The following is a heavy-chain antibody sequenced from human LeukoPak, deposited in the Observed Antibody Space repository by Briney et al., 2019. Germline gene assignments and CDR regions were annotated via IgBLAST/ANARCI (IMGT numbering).Heavy chain of an antibody. D-gene: IGHD2-21*02. V-gene: IGHV3-30*04. CDR2: ISYDGSNK. CDR1: GFTFSSYA. Sequence: GGSLRLSCAASGFTFSSYAMHWVRQAPGKGLEWVAVISYDGSNKYYADSVKGRFTISRDNSKNTLYLQMNSLRAEDTAVYYCARAHIVVVTAIRGLNAFDIWGQGTMVTVSS. CDR3: ARAHIVVVTAIRGLNAFDI. J-gene: IGHJ3*02.